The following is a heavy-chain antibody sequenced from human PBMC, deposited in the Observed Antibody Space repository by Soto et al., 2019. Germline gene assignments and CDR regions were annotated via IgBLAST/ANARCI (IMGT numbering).Heavy chain of an antibody. V-gene: IGHV3-23*01. D-gene: IGHD3-3*01. CDR1: GFTFSSYA. CDR2: ISGSGGST. Sequence: GGSLRLSCAASGFTFSSYAMSWVRQAPGKGLEWVSAISGSGGSTYYADSVKGRFTISRDNSKNTLYLQMNSLRAEDTAVYYCAKFTADFWSGYYNYYYYYYMDVWGKGTTVTVSS. CDR3: AKFTADFWSGYYNYYYYYYMDV. J-gene: IGHJ6*03.